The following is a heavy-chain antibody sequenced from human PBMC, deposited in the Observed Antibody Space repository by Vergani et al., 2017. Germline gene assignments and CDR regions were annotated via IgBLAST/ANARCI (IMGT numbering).Heavy chain of an antibody. CDR2: INHSGST. CDR1: GGSFSGYY. V-gene: IGHV4-34*01. CDR3: ARSRWVTGLPFDY. Sequence: QVQLQQWGAGLLKPSETLSLTCAVYGGSFSGYYWSWIRQPPGKGLEWIGEINHSGSTNYNPSLKSRVTISVDTAKNQFSLKLSSVTAADTAVYYCARSRWVTGLPFDYWGQGTLVTVSS. J-gene: IGHJ4*02. D-gene: IGHD6-13*01.